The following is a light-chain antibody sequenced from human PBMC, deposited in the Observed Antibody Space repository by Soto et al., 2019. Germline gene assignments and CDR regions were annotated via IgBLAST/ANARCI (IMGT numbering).Light chain of an antibody. V-gene: IGLV2-8*01. CDR2: EVT. J-gene: IGLJ1*01. Sequence: QSALTQPPSASGSPGRSVAISCTGTSSDVGGYDYVSWYQQRPGKAPKLLIHEVTKRPSGVPDRFSGSKSGNTASLTVSGLKAEDEADYYCSSYAGRTLYVFGTGTKVTVL. CDR3: SSYAGRTLYV. CDR1: SSDVGGYDY.